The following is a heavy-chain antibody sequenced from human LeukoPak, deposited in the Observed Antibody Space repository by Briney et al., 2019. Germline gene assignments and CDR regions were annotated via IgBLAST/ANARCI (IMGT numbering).Heavy chain of an antibody. CDR3: ARAGIAAAGNRWFDP. D-gene: IGHD6-13*01. V-gene: IGHV4-39*07. CDR2: IFYSGST. Sequence: SETLSLTCTVSGGSISTSNYYWGWVRQPPGKGLEWIGNIFYSGSTYYSPSLKSRVTISLDTSRNQFSLKLSSVTAADTALYYCARAGIAAAGNRWFDPWGQGTLVTVSS. J-gene: IGHJ5*02. CDR1: GGSISTSNYY.